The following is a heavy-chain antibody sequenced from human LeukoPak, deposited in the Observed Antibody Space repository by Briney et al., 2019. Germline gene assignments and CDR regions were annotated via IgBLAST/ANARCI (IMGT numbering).Heavy chain of an antibody. CDR2: IKQDGSEK. CDR3: ARFVVVTAASPYWYFDL. J-gene: IGHJ2*01. V-gene: IGHV3-7*01. D-gene: IGHD2-2*01. Sequence: GGSLRLSCAASGFTFSSYSMNWVRQAPGKGLEWVANIKQDGSEKYYVDSVKGRFIISRDNAKNSLYLQMNSLRAEDTAVYYCARFVVVTAASPYWYFDLWGRGTLVTVSS. CDR1: GFTFSSYS.